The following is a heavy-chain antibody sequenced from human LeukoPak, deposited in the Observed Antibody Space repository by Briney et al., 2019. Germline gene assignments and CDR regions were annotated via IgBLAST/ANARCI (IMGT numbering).Heavy chain of an antibody. Sequence: ASVKVSCKASGYTFTSYGISWVRQAPGQGLEWMGWISAYNGNTNYAQKLQGRVTMTTDTSTSTAYMELRSLRSDDTAVYYCARDLIFGSGSYYSPPLGYWGQGTLVTVSS. J-gene: IGHJ4*02. CDR3: ARDLIFGSGSYYSPPLGY. CDR1: GYTFTSYG. D-gene: IGHD3-10*01. CDR2: ISAYNGNT. V-gene: IGHV1-18*01.